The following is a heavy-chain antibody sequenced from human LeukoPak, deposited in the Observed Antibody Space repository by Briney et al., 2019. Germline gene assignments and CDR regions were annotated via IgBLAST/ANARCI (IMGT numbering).Heavy chain of an antibody. D-gene: IGHD5-18*01. Sequence: PSETLSLTGAVYGGSFSGYYWSWIRQPPGKGLEWIGEINHSGSTNYNPSLKSRVTISVDTSRNQFSLKLSSVTAADTAVYYCARVGFRLWLLNYWGQGTLVTVSS. J-gene: IGHJ4*02. CDR1: GGSFSGYY. V-gene: IGHV4-34*01. CDR3: ARVGFRLWLLNY. CDR2: INHSGST.